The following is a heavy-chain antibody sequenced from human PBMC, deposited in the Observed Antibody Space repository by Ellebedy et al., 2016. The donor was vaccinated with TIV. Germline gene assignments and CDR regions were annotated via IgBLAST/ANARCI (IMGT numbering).Heavy chain of an antibody. CDR3: ARLWKTAAGPLGGFDY. D-gene: IGHD6-13*01. J-gene: IGHJ4*02. CDR1: GYTFTGYY. Sequence: AASVKVSCKASGYTFTGYYMHWVRQAPRQGLEWMGWINPNSCGTNYAQKFQGRVTMTRDTSTSTAYMELSRLRSDDTAVYYCARLWKTAAGPLGGFDYWGQGTLVTVSS. V-gene: IGHV1-2*02. CDR2: INPNSCGT.